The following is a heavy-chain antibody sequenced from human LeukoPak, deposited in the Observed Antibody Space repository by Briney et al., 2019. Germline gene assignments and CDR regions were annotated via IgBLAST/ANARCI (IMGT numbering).Heavy chain of an antibody. D-gene: IGHD4-23*01. V-gene: IGHV3-11*04. CDR1: GFTFSDYY. Sequence: GGSLRLSCAASGFTFSDYYMSWIRQAPGKGLEWVSYISSSGSTIYYADSVKGRFTISRDNSKNTLYLQMNSLRAEDTAVYYCAKDDYGGNSFQGDAFDIWGQGTMVTVSS. CDR2: ISSSGSTI. CDR3: AKDDYGGNSFQGDAFDI. J-gene: IGHJ3*02.